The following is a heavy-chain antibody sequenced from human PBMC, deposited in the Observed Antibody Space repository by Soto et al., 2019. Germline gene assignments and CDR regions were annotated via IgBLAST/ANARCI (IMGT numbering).Heavy chain of an antibody. CDR2: ISGSDGST. J-gene: IGHJ6*02. CDR1: GFTFSSYA. D-gene: IGHD1-26*01. V-gene: IGHV3-23*01. Sequence: GGSLRLSCAASGFTFSSYAMTWVRQAPGKGLEWVSAISGSDGSTYYTDSVKGRFTISRDNSKNTLYLRMNSLRAEDTAIYYCAKPHGAAHHYYGMDVWGQGTTVTVSS. CDR3: AKPHGAAHHYYGMDV.